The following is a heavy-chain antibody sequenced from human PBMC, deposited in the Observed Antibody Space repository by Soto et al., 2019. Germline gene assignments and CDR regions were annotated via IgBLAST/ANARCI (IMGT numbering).Heavy chain of an antibody. CDR3: AKGGRQWLVTSDFNY. CDR2: ISGSGYST. J-gene: IGHJ4*02. Sequence: PGGSLRLSCAASGFTFDDYGMSWVRQAPGKGLEWVSAISGSGYSTYYADSVKGRFTISRDSSKNTVSLEMTSLRAEDTAVYYCAKGGRQWLVTSDFNYWGQGALVTVSS. D-gene: IGHD6-19*01. V-gene: IGHV3-23*01. CDR1: GFTFDDYG.